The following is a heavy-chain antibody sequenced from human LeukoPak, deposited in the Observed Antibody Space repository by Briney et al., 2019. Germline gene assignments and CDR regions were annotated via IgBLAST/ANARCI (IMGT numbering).Heavy chain of an antibody. D-gene: IGHD1-26*01. V-gene: IGHV1-18*01. Sequence: GASVKASCRASGYTFNNYGINWVRQAPGQGLEWMGYISVYNGNTNYAQKLQGRVTMTTDTSTSTAYMELRSLRSDDTAMYYCAKGRVGATTPDSFDIWGQGTMLTVSS. CDR3: AKGRVGATTPDSFDI. J-gene: IGHJ3*02. CDR2: ISVYNGNT. CDR1: GYTFNNYG.